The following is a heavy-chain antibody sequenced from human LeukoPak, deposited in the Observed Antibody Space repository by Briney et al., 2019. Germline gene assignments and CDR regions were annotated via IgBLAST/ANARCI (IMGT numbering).Heavy chain of an antibody. CDR1: GFTFGDYA. CDR3: TRALRWLQNTSDY. CDR2: IRSKAYGGTT. D-gene: IGHD5-24*01. J-gene: IGHJ4*02. Sequence: GGSLRLSCTASGFTFGDYAMSWFRQAPGKGLEWVGFIRSKAYGGTTEYAASVKGRFTISRDDSKSIAYLQMNSLKTEDTAVYYCTRALRWLQNTSDYWGQGTLVTVSS. V-gene: IGHV3-49*03.